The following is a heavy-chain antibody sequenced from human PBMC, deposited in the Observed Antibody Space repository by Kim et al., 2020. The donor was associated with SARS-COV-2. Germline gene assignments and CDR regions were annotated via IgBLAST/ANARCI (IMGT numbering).Heavy chain of an antibody. J-gene: IGHJ6*02. V-gene: IGHV3-48*04. CDR3: ARLYGSGSFDYYYGMDV. Sequence: GGSLRLSCAASGFTFSSYSMNWVRQAPGKGLEWVSYISSSSSTIYYADSVKGRFTISRDNAKNSLYLQMNSLRAEDTAVYYCARLYGSGSFDYYYGMDVWGQGTTVTVSS. CDR2: ISSSSSTI. CDR1: GFTFSSYS. D-gene: IGHD3-10*01.